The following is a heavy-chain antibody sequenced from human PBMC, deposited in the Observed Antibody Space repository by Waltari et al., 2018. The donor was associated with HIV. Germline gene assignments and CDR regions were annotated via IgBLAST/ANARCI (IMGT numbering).Heavy chain of an antibody. J-gene: IGHJ4*02. Sequence: QVQLQQWGAGLLKPSETLSLPCAVYGGSFSGYSWSWIRQPPGKGLEWIGEINHSGSTNYNPSLKSRVTISVDTSKNQFSLKLSSVTAADTAVYYCARLGYYDSSGYYYFDYWGQGTLVTVSS. CDR3: ARLGYYDSSGYYYFDY. CDR1: GGSFSGYS. CDR2: INHSGST. D-gene: IGHD3-22*01. V-gene: IGHV4-34*01.